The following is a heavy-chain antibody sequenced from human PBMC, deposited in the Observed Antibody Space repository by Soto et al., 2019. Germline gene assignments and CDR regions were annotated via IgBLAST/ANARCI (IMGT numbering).Heavy chain of an antibody. CDR1: GYTFTNYG. Sequence: QVQLVQSGAEVRKPGASVKVSCKASGYTFTNYGVSWVRQAPGQGLEWMGWIGPYHGNTNYAENFKGRVTLTTDTSTTTAYMELSRLVSGGTSVYYFARYRDAFYTHWGQGTLVTVSS. CDR2: IGPYHGNT. J-gene: IGHJ4*02. D-gene: IGHD3-16*01. CDR3: ARYRDAFYTH. V-gene: IGHV1-18*01.